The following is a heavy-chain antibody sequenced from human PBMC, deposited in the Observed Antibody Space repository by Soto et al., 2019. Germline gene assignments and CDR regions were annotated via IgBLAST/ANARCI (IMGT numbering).Heavy chain of an antibody. J-gene: IGHJ4*02. CDR2: IYYSGST. CDR3: ARCTVEGDYFDY. Sequence: PSETLSLTCTVSGGSISSGDYYWSWIRQPPGKGLEWIGYIYYSGSTYYNPSLKSRVTISVDTSKNQFSLKLSSVTAADTAVYYCARCTVEGDYFDYWGQGTLVTVSS. V-gene: IGHV4-30-4*01. D-gene: IGHD4-17*01. CDR1: GGSISSGDYY.